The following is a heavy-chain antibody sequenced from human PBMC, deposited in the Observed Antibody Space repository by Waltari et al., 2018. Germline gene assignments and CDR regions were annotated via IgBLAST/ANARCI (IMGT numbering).Heavy chain of an antibody. V-gene: IGHV3-21*01. CDR1: GFTFSSYS. J-gene: IGHJ4*02. CDR2: ISSSSSYI. Sequence: EVQLVESGGGLVKPGGSLRLLCAASGFTFSSYSMNWVRQAPGKGLEWGSSISSSSSYIYYADSVKGRFTISRDNAKNSLYLKMNSLRAEDTAGYYCARGRQAFDYWGQGTLVTVSS. CDR3: ARGRQAFDY.